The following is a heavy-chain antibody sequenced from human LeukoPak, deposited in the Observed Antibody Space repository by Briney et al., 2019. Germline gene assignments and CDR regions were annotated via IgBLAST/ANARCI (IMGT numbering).Heavy chain of an antibody. CDR1: GFSFSSDA. CDR2: ISGRGVNI. J-gene: IGHJ4*02. Sequence: PGGSLRLSCAASGFSFSSDAMSWVRQSPGKGLEWVSAISGRGVNIYNADSVKGRFTISRDNAKNSLYLQMNRMRAEDTALHHCARDPSPGIAAAGSDYWGQGTLVTVSS. V-gene: IGHV3-23*01. D-gene: IGHD6-13*01. CDR3: ARDPSPGIAAAGSDY.